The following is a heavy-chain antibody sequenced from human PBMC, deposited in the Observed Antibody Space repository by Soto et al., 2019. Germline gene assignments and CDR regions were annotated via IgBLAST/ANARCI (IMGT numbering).Heavy chain of an antibody. J-gene: IGHJ4*02. CDR1: GYSFTGYY. CDR3: GRIRGGSGWYESDLEF. V-gene: IGHV1-2*02. Sequence: QVQLVQSGAEVKKPGASVKVSCKASGYSFTGYYLHWVRQAPGQGLEWMGWINPNGGDTNYAQNFKGRVTLTSDTSISTAYMELRRLRSEDTAVYYCGRIRGGSGWYESDLEFWGQGTPVAVSS. D-gene: IGHD6-19*01. CDR2: INPNGGDT.